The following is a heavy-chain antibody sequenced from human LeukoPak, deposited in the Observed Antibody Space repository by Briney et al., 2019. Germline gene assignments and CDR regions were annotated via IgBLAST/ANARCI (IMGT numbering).Heavy chain of an antibody. CDR3: ARDSDSGSAYYYYMDV. V-gene: IGHV3-21*01. CDR2: ISSGSGYI. Sequence: GSLRLSCAASGFAFSTYSMNWVRQAPGKGLEWVSSISSGSGYIYYADSVKGRFTISRDNAKNSLFLQMNSLRAEDTAVYYCARDSDSGSAYYYYMDVWGKGTTVTVSS. J-gene: IGHJ6*03. CDR1: GFAFSTYS. D-gene: IGHD3-22*01.